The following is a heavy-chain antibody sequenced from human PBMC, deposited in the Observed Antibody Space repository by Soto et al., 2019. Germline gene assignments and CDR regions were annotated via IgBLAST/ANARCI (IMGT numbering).Heavy chain of an antibody. Sequence: GGSLRLSCAASGFTFSNYTMHWVRQAPGKGLEWVALISYDEIDKYFADAVKGRFIISRDNSKNTLYLQKDSLRAEDTAVYYCAGRSGSSDYWGRGTLVTVSS. V-gene: IGHV3-30*04. CDR1: GFTFSNYT. CDR2: ISYDEIDK. D-gene: IGHD3-10*01. J-gene: IGHJ4*02. CDR3: AGRSGSSDY.